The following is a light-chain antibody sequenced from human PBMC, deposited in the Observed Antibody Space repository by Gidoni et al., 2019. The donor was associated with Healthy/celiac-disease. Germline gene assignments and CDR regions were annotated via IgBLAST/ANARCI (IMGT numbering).Light chain of an antibody. Sequence: EIVLTQSPATLSLSPGERATLSCRASQSVSSYLAWYQQKHVQAPRLLIYDASNRATGIPARFSGSGSGTDFTLTISSLEPEDFAVYYCQQRSNWPRTFGQGTKVEIK. J-gene: IGKJ1*01. CDR3: QQRSNWPRT. CDR1: QSVSSY. CDR2: DAS. V-gene: IGKV3-11*01.